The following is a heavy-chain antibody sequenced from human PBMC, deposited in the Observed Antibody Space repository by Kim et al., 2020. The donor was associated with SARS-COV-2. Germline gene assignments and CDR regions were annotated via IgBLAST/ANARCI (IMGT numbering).Heavy chain of an antibody. Sequence: GGSLRLSCAASGFSFSDHYMDWVRQAPGKGLEWVGRSRAKAHGYSTEYVASAKGRFTISRDESKNFLYLQMNSLETEDTAVYYCARVIVVESTVGFDIWG. CDR2: SRAKAHGYST. CDR3: ARVIVVESTVGFDI. CDR1: GFSFSDHY. D-gene: IGHD2-21*01. V-gene: IGHV3-72*01. J-gene: IGHJ3*02.